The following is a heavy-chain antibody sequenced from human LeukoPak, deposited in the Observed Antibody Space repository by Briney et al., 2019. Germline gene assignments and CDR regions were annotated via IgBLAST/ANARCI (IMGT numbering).Heavy chain of an antibody. J-gene: IGHJ3*02. D-gene: IGHD4-11*01. CDR3: AITYNNNAFDI. CDR2: INPNSGGA. CDR1: GYTFTNYY. V-gene: IGHV1-2*06. Sequence: GASVKVSCKASGYTFTNYYIHWVRQAPGQGLEWMGRINPNSGGANYAQKFQDTVTMTRDTSITIAYMELNSLGSDDTAVYYCAITYNNNAFDIWGQGTMVTVSS.